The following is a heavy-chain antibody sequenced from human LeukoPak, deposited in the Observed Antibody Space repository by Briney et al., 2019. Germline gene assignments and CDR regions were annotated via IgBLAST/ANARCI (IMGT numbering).Heavy chain of an antibody. CDR2: ISDGGGST. J-gene: IGHJ6*02. CDR3: AGKNGVWQQLVYYYYYGMDV. D-gene: IGHD6-13*01. Sequence: GGSLRLSCAASGFTFSSYVMSWVRQAPGKGLEWVSTISDGGGSTYYADSVKGRFTISRDNSKNTLYLQMNSLRAEDTAVYYCAGKNGVWQQLVYYYYYGMDVWGQGTTVTVSS. V-gene: IGHV3-23*01. CDR1: GFTFSSYV.